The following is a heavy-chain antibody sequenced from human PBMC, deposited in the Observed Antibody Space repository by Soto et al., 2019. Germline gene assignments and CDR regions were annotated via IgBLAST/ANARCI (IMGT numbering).Heavy chain of an antibody. Sequence: SVKVSCKASGGTFSSYAISWVRQAPGQGLEWMGGIIPIFGTANYAQKFQGRVTITADESTSTAYMELSSLRSEDTAVYYCARTEYSSSWYLLSWFDPWGQGTLVTVSS. J-gene: IGHJ5*02. CDR3: ARTEYSSSWYLLSWFDP. D-gene: IGHD6-13*01. CDR2: IIPIFGTA. CDR1: GGTFSSYA. V-gene: IGHV1-69*13.